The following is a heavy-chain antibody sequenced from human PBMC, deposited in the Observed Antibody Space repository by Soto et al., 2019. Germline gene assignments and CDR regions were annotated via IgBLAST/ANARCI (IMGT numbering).Heavy chain of an antibody. D-gene: IGHD3-3*01. Sequence: QVQLVESGGGVVQPGRSLRLSCAASGFTFSSYGMHWVRQAPGKGLEWVAVIWYDGSNKYYADSVKGRFTISRDNSKNTLDLQMNSLRAEDKAVYYCARERVFFAEDPHYYYYGMDVWGQGTTVTVSS. CDR3: ARERVFFAEDPHYYYYGMDV. CDR2: IWYDGSNK. CDR1: GFTFSSYG. J-gene: IGHJ6*02. V-gene: IGHV3-33*01.